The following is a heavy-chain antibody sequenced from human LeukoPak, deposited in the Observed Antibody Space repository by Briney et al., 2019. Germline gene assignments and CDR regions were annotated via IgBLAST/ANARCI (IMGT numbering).Heavy chain of an antibody. D-gene: IGHD1-26*01. CDR3: ARGGLTIAEATTSWYLDY. V-gene: IGHV3-33*01. J-gene: IGHJ4*02. Sequence: GGSLRLSCAASGFTFNTYGMHWVRQAQGKGLEWVALMLYDGSNENYADSVKGRFTISRDNSRNTLYLQMNSLRGEDTAVYYCARGGLTIAEATTSWYLDYWGQGTLVTVSA. CDR1: GFTFNTYG. CDR2: MLYDGSNE.